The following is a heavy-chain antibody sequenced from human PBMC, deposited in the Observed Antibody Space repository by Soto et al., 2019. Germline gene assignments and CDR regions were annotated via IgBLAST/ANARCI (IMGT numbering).Heavy chain of an antibody. V-gene: IGHV4-31*03. CDR3: ARSWAGDYAFDY. CDR2: IYYSGST. CDR1: GGSISSGGYY. Sequence: QVQLQESGPGLVKPSQTLSLTCTVSGGSISSGGYYWSWIRQHPGKGLEWIGYIYYSGSTYYNPSLKSRVTISVDTSKNQRSLKLSSVTAADTAVYYCARSWAGDYAFDYWGQGTLVTVSS. D-gene: IGHD4-17*01. J-gene: IGHJ4*02.